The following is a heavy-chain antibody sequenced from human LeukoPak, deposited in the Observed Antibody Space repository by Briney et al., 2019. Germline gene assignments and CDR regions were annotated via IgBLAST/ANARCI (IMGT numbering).Heavy chain of an antibody. CDR1: GGSISSGGYY. V-gene: IGHV4-31*03. CDR2: IYYSGST. CDR3: ASGLSWGNPIPFDI. J-gene: IGHJ3*02. Sequence: SQTLSLTCTVSGGSISSGGYYWSWIRQHPGKGLEWIGYIYYSGSTYYNPSLKSRVSISVDTSKNQFSLKLSSVTAADTAVYYCASGLSWGNPIPFDIWGQGTMVTVSS. D-gene: IGHD3-16*01.